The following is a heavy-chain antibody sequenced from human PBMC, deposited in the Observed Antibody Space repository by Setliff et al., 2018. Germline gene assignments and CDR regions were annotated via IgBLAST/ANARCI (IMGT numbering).Heavy chain of an antibody. CDR1: GGSFSTYY. CDR3: ARGGTFRYFDY. Sequence: LSLTCTVSGGSFSTYYWSWIRQAPGKGLEWIGHVYYSGAANYNPSLKGRVTVSVDTSKNQFSLRLISVTAADTAVYYCARGGTFRYFDYWGQGTPVTVSS. J-gene: IGHJ4*02. D-gene: IGHD5-12*01. V-gene: IGHV4-59*01. CDR2: VYYSGAA.